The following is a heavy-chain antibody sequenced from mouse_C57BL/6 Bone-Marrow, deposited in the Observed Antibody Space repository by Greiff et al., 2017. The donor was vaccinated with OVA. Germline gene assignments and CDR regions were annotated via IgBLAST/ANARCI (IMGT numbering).Heavy chain of an antibody. V-gene: IGHV14-3*01. J-gene: IGHJ1*03. CDR2: IDPANGNT. CDR1: GFNIKNTY. D-gene: IGHD4-1*01. CDR3: ARRELGREYFDV. Sequence: EVQLQESVAELVRPGASVKLSCTASGFNIKNTYMHWVKQRPEQGLEWIGRIDPANGNTKYAPKFQGKATITADTSSNTAYLQLSSLTSEDAAIYCCARRELGREYFDVWGKGTTVTVSS.